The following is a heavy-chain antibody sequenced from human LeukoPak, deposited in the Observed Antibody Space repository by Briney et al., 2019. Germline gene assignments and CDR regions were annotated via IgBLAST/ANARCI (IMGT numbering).Heavy chain of an antibody. Sequence: PGGSLRLSCAASGFTFSSYGMHWVRQAPGKGLEWMAVIWYDGSNKYYADSVKGRFTISRDNSKNTLYLQMNSLRAEDTAVYYCAREEDSSGYYYYNYYYGMDVWGQGTTVTVSS. CDR1: GFTFSSYG. J-gene: IGHJ6*01. CDR3: AREEDSSGYYYYNYYYGMDV. CDR2: IWYDGSNK. V-gene: IGHV3-33*01. D-gene: IGHD3-22*01.